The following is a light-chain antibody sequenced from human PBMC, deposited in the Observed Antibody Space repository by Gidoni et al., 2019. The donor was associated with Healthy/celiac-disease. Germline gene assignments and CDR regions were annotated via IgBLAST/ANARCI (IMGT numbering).Light chain of an antibody. J-gene: IGKJ1*01. Sequence: EIVLTQSPGTLSLSPGERATLSCRASQSVSSSYLAWYQQKPQAPRLLIYGASSRATGIPDRFSGSGSGTDFTLTISRLEPEDFAVYYCQQYGSSPRTFGQGTKVEIK. CDR3: QQYGSSPRT. CDR1: QSVSSSY. CDR2: GAS. V-gene: IGKV3-20*01.